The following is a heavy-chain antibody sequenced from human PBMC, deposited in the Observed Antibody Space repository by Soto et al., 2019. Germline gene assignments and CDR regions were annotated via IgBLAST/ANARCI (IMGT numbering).Heavy chain of an antibody. V-gene: IGHV3-30-3*01. J-gene: IGHJ4*02. CDR3: ARDSRRGIQAFYFDY. CDR1: GFTFSSYA. D-gene: IGHD5-18*01. Sequence: QPWGSLRLSCAASGFTFSSYAMHWVRQAPGKGLEWVAVISYDGSNKYYADSVKGRFTISRDNSKNTLYLQMNSLRAEDTAVYYCARDSRRGIQAFYFDYWGQGKMVTVSS. CDR2: ISYDGSNK.